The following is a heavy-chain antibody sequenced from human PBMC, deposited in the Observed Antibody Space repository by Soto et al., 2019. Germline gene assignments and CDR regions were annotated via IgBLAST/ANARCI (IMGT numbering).Heavy chain of an antibody. V-gene: IGHV1-18*01. CDR2: ISAYNGDT. CDR3: ARVRQLVVYFYYYRDV. Sequence: QVQLLQSGAEVKKPGASVKVSCKASGYTFTNYGITWVRQAPGQGLEWMGWISAYNGDTHYTQRLQGRVTMTTDTATSTAYMELRGLRSDDTAVYCCARVRQLVVYFYYYRDVWGKGTTVTVSS. D-gene: IGHD6-6*01. J-gene: IGHJ6*03. CDR1: GYTFTNYG.